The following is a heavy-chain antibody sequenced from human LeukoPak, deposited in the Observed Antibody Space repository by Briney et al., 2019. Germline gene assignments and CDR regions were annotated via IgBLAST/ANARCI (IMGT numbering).Heavy chain of an antibody. V-gene: IGHV4-59*01. Sequence: SEILSLTCTVSGGSISSYYWSWIRQPPGKGLEWIGYIYYSGSTNYNPSLKSRVTISVDTSKNQFSLKLSSVTAADTAVYYCARDHLWFGDSVGAFDIWGQGTMVTVSS. D-gene: IGHD3-10*01. CDR1: GGSISSYY. CDR3: ARDHLWFGDSVGAFDI. J-gene: IGHJ3*02. CDR2: IYYSGST.